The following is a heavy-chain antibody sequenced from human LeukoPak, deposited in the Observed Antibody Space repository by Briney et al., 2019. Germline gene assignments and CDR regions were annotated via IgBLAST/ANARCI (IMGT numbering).Heavy chain of an antibody. CDR3: ARVYETNGYLY. V-gene: IGHV3-74*01. Sequence: GRSLRLSCAASGFTFSSFWMHWVRQAPGKGLVWVALIYGDGSFTRYADSVKGRFTISRDNAKNTVYLQMNNLRVEDTAVYYCARVYETNGYLYWGQGSLVTVSS. J-gene: IGHJ4*02. CDR1: GFTFSSFW. CDR2: IYGDGSFT. D-gene: IGHD3-22*01.